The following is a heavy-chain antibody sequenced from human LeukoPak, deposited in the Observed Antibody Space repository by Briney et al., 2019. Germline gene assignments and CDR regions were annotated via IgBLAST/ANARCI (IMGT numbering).Heavy chain of an antibody. J-gene: IGHJ5*02. CDR1: GGSISSGSYY. V-gene: IGHV4-61*02. CDR2: IYTSGST. Sequence: SETLSLTCTVSGGSISSGSYYWSWIRQPAGKGLEWIGRIYTSGSTNYNPSLKSRVTISVDTSKNQFSLKLSSVTAADTAVYYCARGVRSWFDPWGQGTLVTVSS. CDR3: ARGVRSWFDP. D-gene: IGHD5/OR15-5a*01.